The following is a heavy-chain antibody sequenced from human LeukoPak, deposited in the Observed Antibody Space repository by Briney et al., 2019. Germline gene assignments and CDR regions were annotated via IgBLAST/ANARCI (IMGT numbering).Heavy chain of an antibody. CDR2: IYYSGST. CDR3: AREADIATVVPYWWDY. CDR1: GGSIRSSSYY. J-gene: IGHJ4*02. V-gene: IGHV4-39*02. D-gene: IGHD6-25*01. Sequence: SETLSLTCTVSGGSIRSSSYYWGCIRQSPGKGLEWIGSIYYSGSTFYNPSLRSRVTISVDTSKNQFSLKLSSVTAADTAIYYCAREADIATVVPYWWDYWGQGTLVTVSS.